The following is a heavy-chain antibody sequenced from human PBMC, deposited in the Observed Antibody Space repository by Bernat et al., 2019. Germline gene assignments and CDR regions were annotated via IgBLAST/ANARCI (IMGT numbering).Heavy chain of an antibody. V-gene: IGHV3-30*18. CDR2: ISYDGSNK. CDR1: GFTFSSYG. Sequence: QVQLVESGGGVVQPGRSLRLSCAASGFTFSSYGMHWVRQAPDKGLEWVAVISYDGSNKYYADSVKGRFTISRDNSKNTLYLQMNSLRAEDTAVYYCAKVSSLWFGELLSHLDYWGQGTLVTVSS. J-gene: IGHJ4*02. CDR3: AKVSSLWFGELLSHLDY. D-gene: IGHD3-10*01.